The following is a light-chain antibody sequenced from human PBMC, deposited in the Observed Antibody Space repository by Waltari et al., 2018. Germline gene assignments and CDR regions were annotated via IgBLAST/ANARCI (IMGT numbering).Light chain of an antibody. CDR1: NSDVGGFNY. Sequence: QSALTQPASVSGSPGQSITISCTGTNSDVGGFNYVSWYQQHPGKAPKLVIYEVTHGPPGDFYRFAGSKSGNTASLTISGLQAEDEADYYCCSYANSRTVIFGGGTKLTVL. V-gene: IGLV2-14*01. J-gene: IGLJ2*01. CDR2: EVT. CDR3: CSYANSRTVI.